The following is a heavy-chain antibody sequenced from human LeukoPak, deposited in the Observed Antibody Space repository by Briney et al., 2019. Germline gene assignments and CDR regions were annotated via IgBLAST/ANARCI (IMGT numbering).Heavy chain of an antibody. CDR1: GFTFSSYA. V-gene: IGHV3-30*04. D-gene: IGHD6-19*01. CDR2: ISYDGSNK. J-gene: IGHJ4*02. Sequence: PGRSPRLSCAASGFTFSSYAMHWVRQAPGKGLEWVAVISYDGSNKYYADSVKGRFTISRDNSKNTLYLQMNSLRAEDTAVYYCARVLLWTAVASGLDYWGQGTLVTVSS. CDR3: ARVLLWTAVASGLDY.